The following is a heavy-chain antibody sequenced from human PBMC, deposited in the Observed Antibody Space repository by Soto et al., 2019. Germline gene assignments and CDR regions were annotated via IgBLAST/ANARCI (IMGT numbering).Heavy chain of an antibody. CDR2: IYPGDSDT. CDR1: GYSFTSSW. D-gene: IGHD3-10*01. CDR3: ARAQYGSGSYYLGGMDV. Sequence: GESLKISCKDSGYSFTSSWIGWVRQMPGKGLEWMGIIYPGDSDTKYSPSFQGQVTTSADKSISTAYLQWSSLKASDTAMYYCARAQYGSGSYYLGGMDVWGQGTTVTVSS. V-gene: IGHV5-51*01. J-gene: IGHJ6*02.